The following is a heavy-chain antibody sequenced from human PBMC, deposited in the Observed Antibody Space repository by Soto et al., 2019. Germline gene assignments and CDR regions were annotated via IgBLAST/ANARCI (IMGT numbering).Heavy chain of an antibody. V-gene: IGHV4-61*01. CDR1: GGSVSSGSYY. D-gene: IGHD7-27*01. Sequence: SETLSLTCTVSGGSVSSGSYYWSWIRQPPGKGLEWIGYIYYSGSTNYNPSLKSRVTIAVDTSKNQFSLKLSSVTAADTAVYYCARELRTGDPLDYWGQGTLVTVSS. CDR2: IYYSGST. CDR3: ARELRTGDPLDY. J-gene: IGHJ4*02.